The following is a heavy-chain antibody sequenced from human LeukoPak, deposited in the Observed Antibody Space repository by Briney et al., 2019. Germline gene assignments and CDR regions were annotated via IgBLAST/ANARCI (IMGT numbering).Heavy chain of an antibody. J-gene: IGHJ4*02. D-gene: IGHD1-26*01. CDR2: IDPNSGGT. CDR3: ARIGISGSYWDFDQ. Sequence: SVKVSCKASGFTFTAYYMHWVRQAPGQGLEWMGWIDPNSGGTYYARHFQGRVAMTTDTSISTAYMELSSLRSDDTAVYYCARIGISGSYWDFDQWGQGTLVTVSS. V-gene: IGHV1-2*02. CDR1: GFTFTAYY.